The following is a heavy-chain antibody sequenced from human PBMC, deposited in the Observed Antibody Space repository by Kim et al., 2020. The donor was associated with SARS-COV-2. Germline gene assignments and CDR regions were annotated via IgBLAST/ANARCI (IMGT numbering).Heavy chain of an antibody. Sequence: SVKGRFTISRDNSKSTLYLQMNSLRAEDTAVYYCAKGPNYDILTGYYRDYWGQGTLVTVSS. CDR3: AKGPNYDILTGYYRDY. V-gene: IGHV3-23*01. D-gene: IGHD3-9*01. J-gene: IGHJ4*02.